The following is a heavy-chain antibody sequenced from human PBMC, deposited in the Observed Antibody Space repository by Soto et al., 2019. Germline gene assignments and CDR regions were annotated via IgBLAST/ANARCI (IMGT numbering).Heavy chain of an antibody. D-gene: IGHD1-1*01. CDR2: INPNSGVT. J-gene: IGHJ6*02. Sequence: GASVKVSCKASGDTFTDHRMHWVRQAPGQGLEWMGWINPNSGVTQFAQKFQGRVTMTSDTSITTACMEMSRLRADDTAVYNCARKLEPRGSNDYYCDMDVWGQGTTVTVSS. CDR3: ARKLEPRGSNDYYCDMDV. V-gene: IGHV1-2*02. CDR1: GDTFTDHR.